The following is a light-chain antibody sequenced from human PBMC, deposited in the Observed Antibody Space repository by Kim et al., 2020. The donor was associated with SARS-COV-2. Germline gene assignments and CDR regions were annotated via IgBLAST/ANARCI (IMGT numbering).Light chain of an antibody. CDR1: QSVSSN. CDR2: GAS. V-gene: IGKV3-15*01. J-gene: IGKJ1*01. CDR3: QQYNNWPQS. Sequence: VSPGERAPLSCRASQSVSSNLAWYQQKPGQAPRLLIYGASTRATGIPARFSGSGSGTEFTLTISSLQSEDFAVYYCQQYNNWPQSFGQGTKVDIK.